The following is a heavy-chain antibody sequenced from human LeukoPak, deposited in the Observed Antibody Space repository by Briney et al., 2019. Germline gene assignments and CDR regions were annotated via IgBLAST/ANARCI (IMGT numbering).Heavy chain of an antibody. V-gene: IGHV1-46*01. Sequence: ASVKVSCKPSGYTFTSYYMHWVRQAPGQGLEWMGIINPSGGSTSYAQKFQGRVTMTRDTSTSTVYMELSSLRSEDTAVYYCARERDGYRQQTSTGFDYWGQGTLVTVSS. CDR2: INPSGGST. CDR3: ARERDGYRQQTSTGFDY. J-gene: IGHJ4*02. CDR1: GYTFTSYY. D-gene: IGHD5-24*01.